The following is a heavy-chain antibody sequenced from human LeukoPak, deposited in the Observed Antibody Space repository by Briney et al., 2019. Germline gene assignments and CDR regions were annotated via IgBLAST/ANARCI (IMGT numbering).Heavy chain of an antibody. CDR1: GYTFTSYD. D-gene: IGHD3-10*01. J-gene: IGHJ6*02. Sequence: ASVKVSCKASGYTFTSYDISWVRQAPGQGLDWMGWISAYNGNTNYAQKLQGRVTMTTDTSTSTAYMELRGLRFDDTAVYYCARGRLVRSYGMDVWGQGTTVTVSS. CDR3: ARGRLVRSYGMDV. V-gene: IGHV1-18*01. CDR2: ISAYNGNT.